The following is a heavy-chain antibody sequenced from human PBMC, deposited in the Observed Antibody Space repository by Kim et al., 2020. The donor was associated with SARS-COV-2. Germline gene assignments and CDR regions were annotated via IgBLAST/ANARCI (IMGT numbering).Heavy chain of an antibody. CDR2: IIPIFGTA. J-gene: IGHJ6*02. V-gene: IGHV1-69*13. CDR1: GGTFSSYA. CDR3: ARDLPDYGDYGEEGMDV. D-gene: IGHD4-17*01. Sequence: SVKVSCKASGGTFSSYAISWVRQAPGQGLEWMGGIIPIFGTANYAQKFQGRATITADESTSTAYMELSSLRSEDTAVYYCARDLPDYGDYGEEGMDVWGQGTTVTVSS.